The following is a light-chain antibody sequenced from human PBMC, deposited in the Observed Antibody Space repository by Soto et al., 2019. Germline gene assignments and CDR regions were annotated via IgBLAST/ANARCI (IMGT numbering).Light chain of an antibody. CDR1: QSISNH. CDR3: QQSYSSPPT. Sequence: DIQITQSPSSLSASVEDRVIITCRASQSISNHLNWYQQKPGKAPKLLIFAASRLQSGVPSRFSGSRSGPDFTLTISSLQPEDFATYYCQQSYSSPPTFGQGTKVDIK. J-gene: IGKJ1*01. V-gene: IGKV1-39*01. CDR2: AAS.